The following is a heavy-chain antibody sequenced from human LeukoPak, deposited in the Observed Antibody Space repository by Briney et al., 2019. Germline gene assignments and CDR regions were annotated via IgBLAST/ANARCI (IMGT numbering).Heavy chain of an antibody. J-gene: IGHJ4*02. D-gene: IGHD3-10*01. V-gene: IGHV1-46*01. Sequence: RASVKVSCKASGYTFTSYFMHWVRQAPGQGLEWMGIINPSGGSTTYAQKFQGRVTLTRDTSTSTVYMELSSLRSEDTAVYYCARLLWFGGSLDHWGQGTLVTVSS. CDR2: INPSGGST. CDR3: ARLLWFGGSLDH. CDR1: GYTFTSYF.